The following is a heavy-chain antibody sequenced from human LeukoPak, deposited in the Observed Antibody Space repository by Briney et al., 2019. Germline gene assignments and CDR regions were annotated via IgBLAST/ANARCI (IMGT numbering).Heavy chain of an antibody. CDR2: INPGGITT. J-gene: IGHJ4*02. CDR1: GFTFTTYS. CDR3: AKDRAGTPWAD. V-gene: IGHV3-23*01. Sequence: GGSLRLSCAASGFTFTTYSMTWVRQAPGKGLEWVSTINPGGITTYYADSVKGRFTISRDNSKNTVSLQMDSLRADDTAAYYCAKDRAGTPWADWGQGTLVTVSS. D-gene: IGHD1-1*01.